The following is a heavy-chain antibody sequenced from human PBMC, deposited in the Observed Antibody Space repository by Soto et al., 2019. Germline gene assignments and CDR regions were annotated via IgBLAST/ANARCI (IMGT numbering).Heavy chain of an antibody. V-gene: IGHV3-7*03. D-gene: IGHD6-6*01. CDR3: ARGLGIAARPSWYFDL. J-gene: IGHJ2*01. CDR1: GFTFSSYW. Sequence: GGSLRLSCAASGFTFSSYWMSWVRQAPGKGLEWVANIKQDGSEKYYVDSVKGRFTISRDNAKNSLYLQMNSLRAEDTAVYYCARGLGIAARPSWYFDLWGRGTLVTVSS. CDR2: IKQDGSEK.